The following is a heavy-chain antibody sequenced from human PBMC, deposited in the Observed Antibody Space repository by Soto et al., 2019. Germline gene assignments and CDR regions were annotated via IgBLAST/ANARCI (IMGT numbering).Heavy chain of an antibody. Sequence: ESGPRLVNPTQTLTLTCTFSGFSLSTSGMRVNWIRQPPGKALEWLARIDWDDDKFYSSSLKTRLTISKDTSKNQVVLTMTNMDPVDTATYYCARTGITGDYGVDVWGQGTTVTVSS. CDR2: IDWDDDK. CDR3: ARTGITGDYGVDV. D-gene: IGHD6-13*01. CDR1: GFSLSTSGMR. J-gene: IGHJ6*02. V-gene: IGHV2-70*04.